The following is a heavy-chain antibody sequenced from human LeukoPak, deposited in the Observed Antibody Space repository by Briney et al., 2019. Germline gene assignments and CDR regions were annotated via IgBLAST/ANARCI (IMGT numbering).Heavy chain of an antibody. CDR1: GFTFSSYA. Sequence: GASLRLSCAASGFTFSSYAMSWVRQAPGKVLEWVSAISGSGGSTYYADSVKGRFTISRDNSKNTLYLQMNSLRAEDTAVYYCAKESGYSSSWRLSWFDPWGQGTLVTVSS. CDR3: AKESGYSSSWRLSWFDP. D-gene: IGHD6-13*01. J-gene: IGHJ5*02. CDR2: ISGSGGST. V-gene: IGHV3-23*01.